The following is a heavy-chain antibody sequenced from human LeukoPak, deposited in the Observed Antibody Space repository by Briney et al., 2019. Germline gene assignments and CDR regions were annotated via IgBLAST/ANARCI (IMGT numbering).Heavy chain of an antibody. CDR1: GGTFTSYA. Sequence: GASVKVSCKTSGGTFTSYAITWVRQAPGQGLECMGKIIPISGTTNYAQKFQGRVTFTADESTSTAYMELSSLRSEDTALYYCARKLRLGGNWFDPWGQGTLVTVSS. CDR2: IIPISGTT. D-gene: IGHD1-26*01. V-gene: IGHV1-69*13. CDR3: ARKLRLGGNWFDP. J-gene: IGHJ5*02.